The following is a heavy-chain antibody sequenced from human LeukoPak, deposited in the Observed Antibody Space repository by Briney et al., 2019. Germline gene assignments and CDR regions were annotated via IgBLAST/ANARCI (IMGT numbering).Heavy chain of an antibody. CDR3: ARLTYYYDRSGYYYY. CDR1: GGSISSSSYY. CDR2: IYYSGST. V-gene: IGHV4-39*01. D-gene: IGHD3-22*01. Sequence: SETLSLTCTVSGGSISSSSYYWGWLRQPPGKGLEGVGSIYYSGSTYYNPSLKSRVTISVDTSKNQFSLKLSSVTAADTAVYYCARLTYYYDRSGYYYYWGQGTLVTVSS. J-gene: IGHJ4*02.